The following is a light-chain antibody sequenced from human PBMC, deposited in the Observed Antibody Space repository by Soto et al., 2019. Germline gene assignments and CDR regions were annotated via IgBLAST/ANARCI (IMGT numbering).Light chain of an antibody. CDR3: QQYGSSPLYT. Sequence: EIVLTQSPGTLSLSPGERATLSCRASQSVSSSYLAWYQQKPGQAPRPLIHGASSRATGIADRFSGSGSGTDFTLTISRLEPEDFAVYYCQQYGSSPLYTFGQGTKLEIK. V-gene: IGKV3-20*01. CDR2: GAS. CDR1: QSVSSSY. J-gene: IGKJ2*01.